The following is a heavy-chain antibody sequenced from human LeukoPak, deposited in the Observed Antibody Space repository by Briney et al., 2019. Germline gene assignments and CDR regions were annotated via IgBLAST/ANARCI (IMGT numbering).Heavy chain of an antibody. Sequence: VASVKLSCKASGYTFTSYLMHWVRQAPGQGPEWMGIINPGDGSTTYAQKFQGRVTMTSDTPTSTVYMELGSLTSEDTAVYYCARGGRGNYRYCCDHRGQGTQVAVFS. CDR1: GYTFTSYL. CDR2: INPGDGST. D-gene: IGHD3-16*02. V-gene: IGHV1-46*01. CDR3: ARGGRGNYRYCCDH. J-gene: IGHJ4*02.